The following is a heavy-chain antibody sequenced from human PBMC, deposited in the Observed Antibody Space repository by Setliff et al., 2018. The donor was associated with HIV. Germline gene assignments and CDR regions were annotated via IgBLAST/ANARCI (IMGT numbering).Heavy chain of an antibody. J-gene: IGHJ5*02. V-gene: IGHV4-39*01. CDR3: ASRVYYYDSSGYLREEGFDP. CDR1: GGSISNSRYY. CDR2: IYYSGST. D-gene: IGHD3-22*01. Sequence: KPSETLSLTCTVSGGSISNSRYYWSWIRQPPGKGLEWIGSIYYSGSTYYNPSLKSRVTISVDTSKNQFSLKLSSATAADAAVYYCASRVYYYDSSGYLREEGFDPWGQGTLVTVSS.